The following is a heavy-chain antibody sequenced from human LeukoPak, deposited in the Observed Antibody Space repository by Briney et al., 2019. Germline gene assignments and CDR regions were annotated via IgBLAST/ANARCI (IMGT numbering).Heavy chain of an antibody. CDR1: GASITGHY. D-gene: IGHD6-19*01. V-gene: IGHV4-59*11. J-gene: IGHJ4*02. CDR2: IYYSGTA. CDR3: ARDRDSSGWFDY. Sequence: SETLSLTCTVSGASITGHYWSWIRQPPGKGLEWIGFIYYSGTANYNPSLKSRVTMSVDTSKNQFSLKLSSVTAADTAFYYCARDRDSSGWFDYWGQGTLVTVSS.